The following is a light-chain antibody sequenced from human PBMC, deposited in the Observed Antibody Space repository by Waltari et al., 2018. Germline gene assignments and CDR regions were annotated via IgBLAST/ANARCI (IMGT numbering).Light chain of an antibody. CDR2: GVS. CDR3: SSFTDSRIYV. J-gene: IGLJ1*01. V-gene: IGLV2-14*03. CDR1: SSDIGSYSY. Sequence: QAALTQPASVSGSPGQSITISCTGTSSDIGSYSYVSWFQQHPGKAPKLMICGVSIRPSGVSKRFSGSKSGNTASLTISGLQAEDEADYYCSSFTDSRIYVFGSGTKVTVL.